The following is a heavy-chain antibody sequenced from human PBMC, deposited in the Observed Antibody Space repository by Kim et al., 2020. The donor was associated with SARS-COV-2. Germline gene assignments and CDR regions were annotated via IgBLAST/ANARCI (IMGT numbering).Heavy chain of an antibody. CDR1: GFTVSSNY. Sequence: GGSLRLSCAASGFTVSSNYMSWVRQAPGKGLEWVSVIYSGGSTYYADSVKGRFTISRHNSKNTLYLQMNSLRAEDTAVYYCARLSRYYYDSSDYWGQGTLVTVSS. D-gene: IGHD3-22*01. CDR3: ARLSRYYYDSSDY. CDR2: IYSGGST. V-gene: IGHV3-53*04. J-gene: IGHJ4*02.